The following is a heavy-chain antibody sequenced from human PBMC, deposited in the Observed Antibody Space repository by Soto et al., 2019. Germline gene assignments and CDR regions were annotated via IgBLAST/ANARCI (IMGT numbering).Heavy chain of an antibody. CDR2: IIPIFGTA. CDR1: GGTFSSYA. J-gene: IGHJ3*02. CDR3: ARDLKWIRYFDHYDAFDI. D-gene: IGHD3-9*01. V-gene: IGHV1-69*01. Sequence: QVQLVQSGAEVKKPGFSVKVSCKASGGTFSSYAISWVRQAPGQGLEWMGGIIPIFGTANYAQKFQGRVTITADESTSTAYMELSSLRSEDTAVYYCARDLKWIRYFDHYDAFDIWGQGTMVTVSS.